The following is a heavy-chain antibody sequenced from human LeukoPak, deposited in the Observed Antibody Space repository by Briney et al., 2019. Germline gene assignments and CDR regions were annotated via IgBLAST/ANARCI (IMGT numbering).Heavy chain of an antibody. CDR1: GDSVSSNSVA. CDR3: ARVVSREWFFDY. V-gene: IGHV6-1*01. CDR2: TYYRSKWYS. D-gene: IGHD3-3*01. J-gene: IGHJ4*02. Sequence: SQTLSLTCAISGDSVSSNSVAWTWISQSPSRGLEWLERTYYRSKWYSDYAVSVKSRITINPDTSKNQFSLQLKSVTPEDTAVYYCARVVSREWFFDYWGQGTLVTVSS.